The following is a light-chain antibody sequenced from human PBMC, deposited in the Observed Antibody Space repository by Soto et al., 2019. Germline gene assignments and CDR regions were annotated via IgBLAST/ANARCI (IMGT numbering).Light chain of an antibody. J-gene: IGKJ4*01. CDR3: QQFSSYQLT. Sequence: EFVLTQSPGTLSLSPGERATLSCRASQTVRNNYLAWYQQKPGQAPRLLIYDASSRATGIPDRFSGGGSGTDFTLTISRLEHEDFEVYYCQQFSSYQLTFGGGTKADIK. CDR2: DAS. CDR1: QTVRNNY. V-gene: IGKV3-20*01.